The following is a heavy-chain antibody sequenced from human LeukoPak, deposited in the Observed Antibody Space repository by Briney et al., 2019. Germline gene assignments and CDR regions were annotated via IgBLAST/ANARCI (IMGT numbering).Heavy chain of an antibody. V-gene: IGHV3-74*01. CDR1: GFTFSSYW. D-gene: IGHD3-3*01. Sequence: PGGSLRLSCAASGFTFSSYWMHWVRQAPGKGLVWVSRINSDGSSTTYADSVKGRFTISRDNSRNTLYLQMNSLRAEDTAIYYCARAPLNYDPFDYWGQGTLVTVSS. J-gene: IGHJ4*02. CDR3: ARAPLNYDPFDY. CDR2: INSDGSST.